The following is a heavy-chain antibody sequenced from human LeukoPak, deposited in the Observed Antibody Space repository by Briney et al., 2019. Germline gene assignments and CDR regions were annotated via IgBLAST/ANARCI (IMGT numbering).Heavy chain of an antibody. J-gene: IGHJ3*02. CDR3: ARASPSIAAAGTAFDI. CDR1: GFTFDDYA. D-gene: IGHD6-13*01. Sequence: PGGSLRLSCAASGFTFDDYAMHWVRQAPGKGLEWVSGISWNSGSTYYADSVKGRFTISRDNSKNTLYLRMNSLRAEDTAVYYCARASPSIAAAGTAFDIWGQGTMVTVSS. CDR2: ISWNSGST. V-gene: IGHV3-9*01.